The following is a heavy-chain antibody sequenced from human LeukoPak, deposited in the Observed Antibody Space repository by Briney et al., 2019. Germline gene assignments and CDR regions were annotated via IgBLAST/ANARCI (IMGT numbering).Heavy chain of an antibody. D-gene: IGHD6-13*01. CDR3: TTDRVRYSSSGYYYGMDV. Sequence: GGSLTLSCAPSGLTFSNAWVSWVRQAPGEGREWVGCIKSKTDGGTTDYAAPEKGRFTISRDNSKNKLYMKMNSLKTGDTAVYYCTTDRVRYSSSGYYYGMDVWGQGTTVPVSS. J-gene: IGHJ6*02. CDR1: GLTFSNAW. CDR2: IKSKTDGGTT. V-gene: IGHV3-15*01.